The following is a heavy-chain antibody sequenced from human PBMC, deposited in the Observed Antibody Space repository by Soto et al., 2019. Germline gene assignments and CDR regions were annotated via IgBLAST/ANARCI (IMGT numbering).Heavy chain of an antibody. CDR3: ANSKSTSTFTDMDD. CDR1: GFTFVSHA. CDR2: ISASGVST. V-gene: IGHV3-23*01. Sequence: GRSLRLSCAASGFTFVSHAITWVRHSPWKGLERVAGISASGVSTYYADSVKGRFTISRASSDNSLYLQMDRVRVEDTALYYCANSKSTSTFTDMDDFGRGKTVLVSS. J-gene: IGHJ6*01.